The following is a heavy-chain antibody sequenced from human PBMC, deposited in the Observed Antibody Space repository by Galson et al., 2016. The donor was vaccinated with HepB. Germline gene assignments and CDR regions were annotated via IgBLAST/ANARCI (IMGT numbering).Heavy chain of an antibody. V-gene: IGHV1-69*13. D-gene: IGHD6-13*01. CDR1: GGTFTDYG. CDR2: IIPIYVTT. CDR3: VRARSRWWRLGPIDY. Sequence: SVKVSCKASGGTFTDYGISWVRQSPEQGLEWMGGIIPIYVTTKHAQRFHGTVTISADEPTTNAYMELNSLTSEANAMYYCVRARSRWWRLGPIDYWGRGGLLVTVSS. J-gene: IGHJ4*02.